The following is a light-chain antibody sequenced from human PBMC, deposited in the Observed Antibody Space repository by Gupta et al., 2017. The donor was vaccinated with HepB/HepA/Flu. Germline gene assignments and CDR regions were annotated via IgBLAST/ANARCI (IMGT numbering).Light chain of an antibody. Sequence: ELVLTQSPDTLSLSPGERATLSCRASQSVRSNLAWYQQKPGQAPSVLIYDASSRATGIPDRFSGSGSGTDFTLTITRLEAEDFAVYYCQQYGSSPRTFGQGTKVEIK. V-gene: IGKV3-20*01. J-gene: IGKJ1*01. CDR2: DAS. CDR3: QQYGSSPRT. CDR1: QSVRSN.